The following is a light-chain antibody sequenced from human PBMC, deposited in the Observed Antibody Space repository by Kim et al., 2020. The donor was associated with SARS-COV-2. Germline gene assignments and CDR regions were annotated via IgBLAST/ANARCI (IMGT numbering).Light chain of an antibody. J-gene: IGKJ1*01. Sequence: SAFVGDRVTITCQASQDIRNLNWYQQKPGKAPELLIHGASNLETGVPSRFSGSGSGTNFHLTISGLQPEDFATYHCQQYDELPLTFGQGTKVDIK. V-gene: IGKV1-33*01. CDR3: QQYDELPLT. CDR1: QDIRN. CDR2: GAS.